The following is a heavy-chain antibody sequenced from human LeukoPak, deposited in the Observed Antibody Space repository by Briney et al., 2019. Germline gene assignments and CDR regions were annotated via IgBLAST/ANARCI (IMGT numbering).Heavy chain of an antibody. J-gene: IGHJ5*02. V-gene: IGHV1-69*06. CDR3: ASIYGDYRFDP. D-gene: IGHD4-17*01. CDR2: IIPIFGTA. CDR1: GGTFTTYA. Sequence: SVKVSCKASGGTFTTYAISWGRRAPGQGLEWMGGIIPIFGTANYAQKFQGRVTITADKSTSTAYMELSSLRSEDTAVYYCASIYGDYRFDPWGQGTLVTVSS.